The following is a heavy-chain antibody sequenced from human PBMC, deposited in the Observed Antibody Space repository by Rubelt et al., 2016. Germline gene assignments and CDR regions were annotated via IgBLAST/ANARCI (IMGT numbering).Heavy chain of an antibody. J-gene: IGHJ4*02. Sequence: SWVRQAPGQGLEWMGGIIPILGIANYAQKFQGRVTITADKSTSTAYMELSSLRSEDTAVYYCARGSGGLYYDILTGYYDYWGQGTLVTVSS. CDR3: ARGSGGLYYDILTGYYDY. D-gene: IGHD3-9*01. CDR2: IIPILGIA. V-gene: IGHV1-69*10.